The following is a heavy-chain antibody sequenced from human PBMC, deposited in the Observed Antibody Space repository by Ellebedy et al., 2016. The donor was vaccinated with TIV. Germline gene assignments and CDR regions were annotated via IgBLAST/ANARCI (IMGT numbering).Heavy chain of an antibody. CDR3: ARNSGEDGYDY. J-gene: IGHJ4*02. CDR2: IYHSGST. Sequence: SETLSLXXAVSGGSISSSNWWSWVRQPPGKGLEWIGEIYHSGSTNYNPSLKSRVTISVDKSKNQFSLKLSSVTAADTAVYYCARNSGEDGYDYWGQGTLVTVSS. D-gene: IGHD5-24*01. CDR1: GGSISSSNW. V-gene: IGHV4-4*02.